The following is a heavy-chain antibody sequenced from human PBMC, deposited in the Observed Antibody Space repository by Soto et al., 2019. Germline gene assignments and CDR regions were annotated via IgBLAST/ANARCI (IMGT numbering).Heavy chain of an antibody. D-gene: IGHD3-10*01. V-gene: IGHV4-34*01. CDR2: INHSGST. J-gene: IGHJ4*02. CDR1: GGSLSGYY. CDR3: ARGQRITMVRGLMATLFGF. Sequence: SETLSLTCAVYGGSLSGYYWSWIRQPPGKGLEWIGEINHSGSTNYNPSPKSRVTISVDTSKNQFSLKLSSVTAADTAVYYCARGQRITMVRGLMATLFGFRGQGTLGTRSS.